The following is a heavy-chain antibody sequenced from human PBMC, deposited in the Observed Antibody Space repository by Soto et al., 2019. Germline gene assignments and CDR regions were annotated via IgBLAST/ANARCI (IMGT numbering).Heavy chain of an antibody. Sequence: GGFLRLSCAASGFTFSSYAMSWVRQAPGKGLEWVSAISGSGGSTYYADSVKGRFTISRDNSKNTLYLQMNSLRAEDTAVYYCAKARGSGWYQNWFDPWGQGTLVTVSS. V-gene: IGHV3-23*01. CDR3: AKARGSGWYQNWFDP. J-gene: IGHJ5*02. D-gene: IGHD6-19*01. CDR2: ISGSGGST. CDR1: GFTFSSYA.